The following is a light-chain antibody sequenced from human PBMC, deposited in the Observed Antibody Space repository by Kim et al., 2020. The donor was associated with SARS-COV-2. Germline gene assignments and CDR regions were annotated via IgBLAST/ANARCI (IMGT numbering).Light chain of an antibody. Sequence: DIVMTQSPDSLAVSLGERATIKCKSSDSVLYSSNNNNYLAWYQQKPGQPPKLLIYWASTRESGVPDRFSGSGSGTDFTLTISSLQAEDVAVYYCQQYYSLFTFGPGTKVDIK. CDR3: QQYYSLFT. V-gene: IGKV4-1*01. J-gene: IGKJ3*01. CDR2: WAS. CDR1: DSVLYSSNNNNY.